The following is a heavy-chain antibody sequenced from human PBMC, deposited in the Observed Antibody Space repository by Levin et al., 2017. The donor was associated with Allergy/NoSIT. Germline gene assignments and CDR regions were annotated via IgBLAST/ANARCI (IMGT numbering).Heavy chain of an antibody. CDR3: TDIGQDY. J-gene: IGHJ4*02. CDR1: GFTFSNHW. Sequence: GGSLRLSCATSGFTFSNHWMNWVRQTPGKGLVLVAHIDSDGSRIAYADSVRGRFTISRDNAKNTLSLQMNSLQVEDTAVYYCTDIGQDYWGQGTLVTVSS. V-gene: IGHV3-74*03. D-gene: IGHD2-15*01. CDR2: IDSDGSRI.